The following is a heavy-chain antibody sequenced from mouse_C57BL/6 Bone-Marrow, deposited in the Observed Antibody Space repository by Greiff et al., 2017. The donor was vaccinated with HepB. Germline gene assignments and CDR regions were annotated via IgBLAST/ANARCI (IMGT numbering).Heavy chain of an antibody. V-gene: IGHV1-26*01. J-gene: IGHJ4*01. CDR3: ARPSLYYGSRRGYAMDY. CDR1: GYTFTDYY. CDR2: INPNNGGT. Sequence: VQLQQSGPELVKPGASVKISCKASGYTFTDYYMNWVKQSHGKSLEWIGDINPNNGGTSYNQKFKGKATLTVDKSSSTAYMELRSLTSEDSAVYYCARPSLYYGSRRGYAMDYWGQGTSVTVSS. D-gene: IGHD1-1*01.